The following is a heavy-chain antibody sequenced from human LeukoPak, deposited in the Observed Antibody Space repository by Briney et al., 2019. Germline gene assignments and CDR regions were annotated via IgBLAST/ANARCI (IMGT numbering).Heavy chain of an antibody. CDR1: GVSIGSRPFN. J-gene: IGHJ5*02. Sequence: SETLSLTCTVSGVSIGSRPFNWTWNPRPPGKGREWNVYIYYSGNTYYNPTLKSRVTISVDTSKNQFSLKLSSVTGADTAVYSCARGPYSSSSRGWFDPWGQGTLVTVSS. CDR2: IYYSGNT. V-gene: IGHV4-31*03. CDR3: ARGPYSSSSRGWFDP. D-gene: IGHD6-13*01.